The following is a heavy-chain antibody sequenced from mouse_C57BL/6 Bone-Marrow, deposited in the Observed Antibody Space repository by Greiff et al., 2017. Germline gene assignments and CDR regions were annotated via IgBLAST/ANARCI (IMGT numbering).Heavy chain of an antibody. CDR3: ASFTTVVAPPYFDY. CDR1: GYTFTSYW. V-gene: IGHV1-64*01. D-gene: IGHD1-1*01. CDR2: IHPNSGST. Sequence: QVQLQQPGAELVKPGASVKLSCKASGYTFTSYWMHWVKQRPGQGLEWIGMIHPNSGSTNYNEKFKSKATLTVDKSSSTAYMQLSSLTSEDSAVYDCASFTTVVAPPYFDYWGQGTTLTVSS. J-gene: IGHJ2*01.